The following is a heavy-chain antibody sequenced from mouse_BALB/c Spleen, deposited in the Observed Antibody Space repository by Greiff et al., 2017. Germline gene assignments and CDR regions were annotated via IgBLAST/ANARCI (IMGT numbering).Heavy chain of an antibody. J-gene: IGHJ4*01. CDR3: ARRDDYNYYAMDY. V-gene: IGHV5-17*02. CDR1: GFTFSSIG. CDR2: ISSGSSTI. Sequence: EVMLVESGGGLVQPGGSRKFSCAASGFTFSSIGMHWVRQAPEKGLEWVAYISSGSSTIYYADTVKGRFTISRDNPKNTLFLQMTSLRSEDTAMYYCARRDDYNYYAMDYWGQGTSVTVSS. D-gene: IGHD2-4*01.